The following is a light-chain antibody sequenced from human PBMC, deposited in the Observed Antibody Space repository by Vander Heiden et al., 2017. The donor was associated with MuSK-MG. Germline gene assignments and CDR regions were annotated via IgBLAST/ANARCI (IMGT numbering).Light chain of an antibody. Sequence: QSALTQPASVSGSPGPSITISCTGTSSDVGAYHFVTWYQQHTGKAPQLIINDVSKRPSGISNHFSGSKSGNTATLTISGLQAEDEGDYYCASYSTSPAWVFGGGTKVTVL. V-gene: IGLV2-14*03. CDR1: SSDVGAYHF. J-gene: IGLJ3*02. CDR3: ASYSTSPAWV. CDR2: DVS.